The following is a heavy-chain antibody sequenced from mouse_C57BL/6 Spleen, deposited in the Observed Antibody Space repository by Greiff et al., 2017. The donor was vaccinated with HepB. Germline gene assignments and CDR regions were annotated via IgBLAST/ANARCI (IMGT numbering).Heavy chain of an antibody. J-gene: IGHJ4*01. D-gene: IGHD2-2*01. CDR3: TRDGGYDEDYYAMDY. Sequence: EVQRVESGEGLVKPGGSLKLSCAASGFTFSSYAMSWVRQTPEKRLEWVASISSGGDYIYYADTVKGRFTISRDNARNTLYLQLSSLKSEDTAMYYCTRDGGYDEDYYAMDYWGQGTSVTVSS. CDR2: ISSGGDYI. CDR1: GFTFSSYA. V-gene: IGHV5-9-1*02.